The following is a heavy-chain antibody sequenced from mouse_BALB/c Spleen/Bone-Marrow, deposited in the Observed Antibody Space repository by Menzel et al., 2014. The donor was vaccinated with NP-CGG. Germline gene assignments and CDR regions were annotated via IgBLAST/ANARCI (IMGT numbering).Heavy chain of an antibody. J-gene: IGHJ3*01. V-gene: IGHV5-4*02. CDR1: GFTFSDYY. D-gene: IGHD1-1*01. CDR2: ISDGGNYT. CDR3: ARALYGSSYGFAY. Sequence: EVKLMESGGGLVKPGGFLKLSSEASGFTFSDYYMYWVRQTPEKRLEGVATISDGGNYTYYHKSVKGRFTMSRGNAKNNLSPQMSSLKSEDTAMYYCARALYGSSYGFAYWGQGTLVTVSA.